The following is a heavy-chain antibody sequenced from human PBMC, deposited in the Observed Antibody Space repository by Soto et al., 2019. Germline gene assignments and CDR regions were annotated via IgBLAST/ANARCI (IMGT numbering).Heavy chain of an antibody. CDR1: GFVFSDYY. V-gene: IGHV3-11*01. CDR3: ARRLTGRTTGDWFDT. CDR2: ISSGGAVS. J-gene: IGHJ5*02. Sequence: VKLVESGGGLVKPGGSLRLSCAASGFVFSDYYMTWIRQAPGKGLEWISDISSGGAVSNFADSVRGRFTISRDNTNNSLYLQMNNLRAEETAIYYCARRLTGRTTGDWFDTWGQGTLVTVSS. D-gene: IGHD1-1*01.